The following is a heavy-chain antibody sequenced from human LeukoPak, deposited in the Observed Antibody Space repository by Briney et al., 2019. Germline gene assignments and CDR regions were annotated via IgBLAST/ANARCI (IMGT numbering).Heavy chain of an antibody. CDR3: ARDGSKWNFDY. CDR1: GYTFTSYY. V-gene: IGHV1-46*01. D-gene: IGHD6-13*01. Sequence: ASVKVFCKASGYTFTSYYMHWVRQAPGQGLEWMGIINPSGGSTSYAQKFQGRVTITRDTSTSTVYMVLSSLRSEDTAVYYCARDGSKWNFDYWGQGTLVTVSS. CDR2: INPSGGST. J-gene: IGHJ4*02.